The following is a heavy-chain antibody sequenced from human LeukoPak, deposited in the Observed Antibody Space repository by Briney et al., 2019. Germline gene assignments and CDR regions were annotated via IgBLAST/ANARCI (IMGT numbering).Heavy chain of an antibody. CDR3: ARDKDY. V-gene: IGHV4-39*06. J-gene: IGHJ4*02. Sequence: PSETLSLTCTVSGGSISSSSYYWGWIRQPPGKGLEWIGSIYYSGSTYYNPSLKSRVTISVGTSKNQFPLKLSSVTAADTAVYYCARDKDYWGQGTLVTVSS. CDR2: IYYSGST. CDR1: GGSISSSSYY.